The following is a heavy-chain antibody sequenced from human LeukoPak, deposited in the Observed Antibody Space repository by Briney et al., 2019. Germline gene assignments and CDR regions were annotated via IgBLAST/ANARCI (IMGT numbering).Heavy chain of an antibody. D-gene: IGHD4-11*01. J-gene: IGHJ4*02. CDR3: AREWQYQFDY. Sequence: SETLSLTCTVSGGSISSGGYYWSWIRQPPGKGLEWIGYIYHSGSTYYNPSLKSRVTISVDRSKNQFSLKLSSVTAADTAVYYCAREWQYQFDYWGQGSLVTISS. CDR1: GGSISSGGYY. CDR2: IYHSGST. V-gene: IGHV4-30-2*01.